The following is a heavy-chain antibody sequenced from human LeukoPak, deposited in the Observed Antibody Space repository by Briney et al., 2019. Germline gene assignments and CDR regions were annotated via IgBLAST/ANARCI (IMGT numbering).Heavy chain of an antibody. CDR1: GDSVSSNSVT. J-gene: IGHJ5*02. CDR3: ARRLTQYDCFDP. Sequence: SQTLSLTCAISGDSVSSNSVTWNWIRQSPSRGLEWLGRTYYRSTWYNDYAVSVRGRITVNPDTSKNQFSLHLNSVTPEDAAVYYCARRLTQYDCFDPWGQGILVTVSP. D-gene: IGHD2-2*01. V-gene: IGHV6-1*01. CDR2: TYYRSTWYN.